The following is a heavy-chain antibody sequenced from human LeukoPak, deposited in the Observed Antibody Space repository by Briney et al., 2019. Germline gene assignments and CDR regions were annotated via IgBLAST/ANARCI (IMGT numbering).Heavy chain of an antibody. CDR3: ARGRWAVDY. V-gene: IGHV4-34*01. Sequence: PSETLSLICAVYGGSFSGYYWSWIRQPPGKGLEWIGEINHSGSTNYNPSLKSRVTISVDTSKNQFSLKLSSVTAADTAVYYCARGRWAVDYWGQGTLVTVSS. CDR1: GGSFSGYY. CDR2: INHSGST. J-gene: IGHJ4*02. D-gene: IGHD3-16*01.